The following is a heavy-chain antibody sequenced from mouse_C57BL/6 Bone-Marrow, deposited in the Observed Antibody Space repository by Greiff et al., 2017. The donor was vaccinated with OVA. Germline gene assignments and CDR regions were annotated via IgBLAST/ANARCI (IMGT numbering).Heavy chain of an antibody. J-gene: IGHJ3*01. CDR1: GYTFTSYW. Sequence: VQLQQSGAELVKPGASVKLSCKASGYTFTSYWMQWVKQRPGQGLEWIGEIDPSDSYTNYNQKFKGKATLTVDTSSSTAYMQLSSLTSEDSAVYYCASIITTVVAPGWFAYRGQGTLVTVSA. CDR3: ASIITTVVAPGWFAY. V-gene: IGHV1-50*01. CDR2: IDPSDSYT. D-gene: IGHD1-1*01.